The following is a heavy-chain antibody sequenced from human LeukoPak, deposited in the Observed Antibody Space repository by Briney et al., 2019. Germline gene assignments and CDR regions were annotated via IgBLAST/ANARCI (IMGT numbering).Heavy chain of an antibody. CDR1: GFTLSSYW. Sequence: GGSLRLSCAASGFTLSSYWMSWVRQAPGKGLEWVANIRQEESEKYYVDSVKGRFTISRDNAKNSLYLQMNSLRAEDTAVYYCARAAATHYDSSGYYPDAFDIWGQGTMVTVSS. D-gene: IGHD3-22*01. J-gene: IGHJ3*02. CDR2: IRQEESEK. CDR3: ARAAATHYDSSGYYPDAFDI. V-gene: IGHV3-7*01.